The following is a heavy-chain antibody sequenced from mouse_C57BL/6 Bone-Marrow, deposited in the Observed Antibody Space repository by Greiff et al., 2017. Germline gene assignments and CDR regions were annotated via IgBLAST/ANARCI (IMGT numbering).Heavy chain of an antibody. CDR2: IRNKANGYTT. Sequence: EVKLVESGGGLVQPGGSLSLSCAASGFTFTDYYMSWVRQPPGKALEWLGFIRNKANGYTTEYSASVKGRFTISRDNSQSILYLQMNALRAEDSATYYCARCGSYYYGSGAMDYWGQGTSVIVSS. CDR1: GFTFTDYY. V-gene: IGHV7-3*01. CDR3: ARCGSYYYGSGAMDY. J-gene: IGHJ4*01. D-gene: IGHD1-1*01.